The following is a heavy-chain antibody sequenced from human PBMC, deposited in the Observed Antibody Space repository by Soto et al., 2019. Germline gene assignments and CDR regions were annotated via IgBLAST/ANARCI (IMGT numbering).Heavy chain of an antibody. CDR2: IRRKANSYTT. Sequence: EVPLVESGGGLVQPGGSLRLSCAASGLIFSDYHMDWVRQAPGKGLEWVGRIRRKANSYTTEYAASVKGRFTISRDDSKNSLYLQMNSLKSEDTDVYYCAMLGGWSGGSSGMDVWGKGTTVTVSS. CDR3: AMLGGWSGGSSGMDV. V-gene: IGHV3-72*01. D-gene: IGHD6-19*01. CDR1: GLIFSDYH. J-gene: IGHJ6*04.